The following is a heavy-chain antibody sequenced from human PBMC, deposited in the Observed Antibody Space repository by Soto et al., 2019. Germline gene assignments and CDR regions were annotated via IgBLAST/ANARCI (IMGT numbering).Heavy chain of an antibody. CDR1: GFTFSRYA. J-gene: IGHJ4*02. CDR2: ISYDGSNK. D-gene: IGHD3-16*01. Sequence: PGGPLRLSCAASGFTFSRYAMHWVRQAPGKGLEGVAVISYDGSNKYYADSVKGRFTISRDNSKNTLYLQMNSLRAEDTAVYYCAKELWGSGSPFDYWGQGTLVTVSS. CDR3: AKELWGSGSPFDY. V-gene: IGHV3-30*18.